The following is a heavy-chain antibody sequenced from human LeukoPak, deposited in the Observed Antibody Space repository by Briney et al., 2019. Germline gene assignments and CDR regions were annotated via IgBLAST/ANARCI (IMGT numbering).Heavy chain of an antibody. CDR1: GFAFSYYG. CDR3: AKDAKRTSGWYYFDF. Sequence: GRSLSLSCTASGFAFSYYGIGWVRQAAGEGRGWVSDITYTGDRTYFADSMKGRFPSSRDNSKTMLYLQINSLRADDTAVYYCAKDAKRTSGWYYFDFWGQGALVTVSS. J-gene: IGHJ4*02. D-gene: IGHD6-19*01. CDR2: ITYTGDRT. V-gene: IGHV3-23*01.